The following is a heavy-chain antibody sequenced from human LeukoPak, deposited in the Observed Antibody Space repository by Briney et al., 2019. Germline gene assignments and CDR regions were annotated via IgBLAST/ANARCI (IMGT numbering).Heavy chain of an antibody. V-gene: IGHV1-46*01. J-gene: IGHJ3*02. D-gene: IGHD5-12*01. Sequence: ASVKVSCKASGYTLTNYYMHWVRQAPGQGLEWMGILDPSGGSTSCAQKFQGRVTMTRDTSTSTVYMDLSSLTSEDTGVYYCAREGVAITASGRGAFDIWGQGAMVTVSS. CDR3: AREGVAITASGRGAFDI. CDR2: LDPSGGST. CDR1: GYTLTNYY.